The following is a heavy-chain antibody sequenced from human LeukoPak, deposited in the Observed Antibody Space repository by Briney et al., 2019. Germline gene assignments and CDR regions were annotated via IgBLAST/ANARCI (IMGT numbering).Heavy chain of an antibody. CDR2: INHSGST. V-gene: IGHV4-34*01. D-gene: IGHD2-2*01. CDR1: GRSFIGYY. J-gene: IGHJ5*02. CDR3: ARAYPYCSSTSCEGT. Sequence: SETMSLTCAVYGRSFIGYYWRWIRQPPGKELDWIGGINHSGSTNYNPSLKSRVTISVGTSKNPFSLKLSSVTAADTAVYYCARAYPYCSSTSCEGTWGQGTLVTVSS.